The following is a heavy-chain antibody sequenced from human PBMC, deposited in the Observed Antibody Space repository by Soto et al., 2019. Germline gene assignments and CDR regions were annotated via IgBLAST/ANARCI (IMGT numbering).Heavy chain of an antibody. CDR2: INHSGST. J-gene: IGHJ4*02. CDR3: ARIGGDEIFDY. CDR1: GGSFSGYY. V-gene: IGHV4-34*01. D-gene: IGHD2-21*01. Sequence: QVQLQQWGAGLLKPSETLSLTCAVYGGSFSGYYWSWIRQPPGKGLEWIGEINHSGSTNYNPSLKRRVTISVDTSKNQFSLKLSSVTAADTAVYYCARIGGDEIFDYWGQGTLVTVSS.